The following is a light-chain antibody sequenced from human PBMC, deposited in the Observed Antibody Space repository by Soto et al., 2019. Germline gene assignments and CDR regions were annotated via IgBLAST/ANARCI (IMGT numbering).Light chain of an antibody. Sequence: QPVLTQPPSVSGAPGQRVTISCTGSSPNIGAGYNVHWYPQLPGTAPKLLIYVDIDRPSGVPDRFSGSKSGTSASLAITGLQAEDEADYYCQSYDSSLRGVLFGGGTKLTVL. CDR1: SPNIGAGYN. CDR2: VDI. V-gene: IGLV1-40*01. CDR3: QSYDSSLRGVL. J-gene: IGLJ2*01.